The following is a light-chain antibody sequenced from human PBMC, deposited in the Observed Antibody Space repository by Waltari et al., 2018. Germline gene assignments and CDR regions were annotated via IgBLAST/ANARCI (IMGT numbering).Light chain of an antibody. V-gene: IGLV2-14*01. Sequence: HSALTQPASVSGSPGQSISISCAGTTSDIGAYDLVSWYQKYPAKAPKLSIYEVKNRPSDISPRFSAAKSGDTASLTISGLQAEDEAEYYCASYVNSFALVFGGGTKVSVL. CDR2: EVK. CDR3: ASYVNSFALV. CDR1: TSDIGAYDL. J-gene: IGLJ2*01.